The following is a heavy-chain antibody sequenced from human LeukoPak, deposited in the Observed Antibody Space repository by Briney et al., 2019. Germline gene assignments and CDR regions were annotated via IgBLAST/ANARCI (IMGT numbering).Heavy chain of an antibody. Sequence: GGSLRLSCAASGFTFSSYAMHWARQAPGKGLEWVAVISYDGSNKYYADSVKGRFTISRDNSKNTLYLQMNSLRAEDTAVYYCARDEPRYYDILTGYYGLCDYWGQGTLVTVSS. CDR2: ISYDGSNK. D-gene: IGHD3-9*01. V-gene: IGHV3-30*04. CDR1: GFTFSSYA. CDR3: ARDEPRYYDILTGYYGLCDY. J-gene: IGHJ4*02.